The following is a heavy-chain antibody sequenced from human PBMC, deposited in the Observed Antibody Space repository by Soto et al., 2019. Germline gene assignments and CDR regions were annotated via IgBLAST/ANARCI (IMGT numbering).Heavy chain of an antibody. Sequence: QVQLVQSGAEVKKLGSSVKVSCKASGGRFSSNAITWVRQAPGQGLEWMGGIIPIFGTVIYAQKFQGRVTISAADSTSTAYMDLNSLRSDDTAVYYCARDSPPPARSGDVLRWDVWGQGTTVTVSS. V-gene: IGHV1-69*01. CDR1: GGRFSSNA. J-gene: IGHJ6*02. CDR2: IIPIFGTV. CDR3: ARDSPPPARSGDVLRWDV. D-gene: IGHD6-19*01.